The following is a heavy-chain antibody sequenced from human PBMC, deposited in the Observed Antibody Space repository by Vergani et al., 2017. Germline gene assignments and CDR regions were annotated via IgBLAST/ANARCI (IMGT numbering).Heavy chain of an antibody. V-gene: IGHV1-24*01. D-gene: IGHD6-6*01. CDR3: ATGHSSSSGGGPDAFDI. CDR1: GYTLTELS. CDR2: FDPEDGET. J-gene: IGHJ3*02. Sequence: QVQLVQSGAEVKKPGASVKVSCKVSGYTLTELSMHWVRQAPGKGLEWMGGFDPEDGETIYAQKFQGRVTLTEDTSTDTAYMELSIRRSEDTAVYYCATGHSSSSGGGPDAFDIWGQGTMVTVSS.